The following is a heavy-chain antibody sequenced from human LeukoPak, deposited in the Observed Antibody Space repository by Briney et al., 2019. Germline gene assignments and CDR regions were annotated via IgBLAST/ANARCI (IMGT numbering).Heavy chain of an antibody. CDR1: GFTFSSYA. Sequence: SGRSLRLSCAASGFTFSSYAMHWVRQAPGKGLEWEAVISYDGSNKYYADSVKGRFTISRDNSKNTLYLQMNSLRAEDTAVYYCARKKAGDGYGDAFDIWGQGTMVTVSS. V-gene: IGHV3-30-3*01. CDR2: ISYDGSNK. CDR3: ARKKAGDGYGDAFDI. D-gene: IGHD5-18*01. J-gene: IGHJ3*02.